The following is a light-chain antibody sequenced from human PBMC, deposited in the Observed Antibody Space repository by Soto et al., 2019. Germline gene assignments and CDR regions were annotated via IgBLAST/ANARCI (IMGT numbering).Light chain of an antibody. J-gene: IGKJ5*01. CDR2: AAS. V-gene: IGKV1-27*01. CDR1: QDISNY. Sequence: QMTQSPATLSVSVGDRATLSCRASQDISNYLAWYHQKPGQVPKLLIYAASTMHSRTPSRFSGSGSGTDFALTVSSLQPEDFATYYCQKYGSRPRTFGQGTQLEIK. CDR3: QKYGSRPRT.